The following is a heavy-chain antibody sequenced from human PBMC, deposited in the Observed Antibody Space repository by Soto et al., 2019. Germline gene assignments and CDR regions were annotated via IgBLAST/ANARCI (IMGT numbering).Heavy chain of an antibody. J-gene: IGHJ4*02. CDR3: ERAGSGSYFDN. CDR1: GDSISSFY. D-gene: IGHD1-26*01. Sequence: SETLSLTCTVSGDSISSFYWSWIRQPAGKGLEWIGRIYSSGSTNYNPSLKSRVIMSFDTSKNQFSLKLSSVTAADTAVYYCERAGSGSYFDNWGQGTLVTVSS. CDR2: IYSSGST. V-gene: IGHV4-4*07.